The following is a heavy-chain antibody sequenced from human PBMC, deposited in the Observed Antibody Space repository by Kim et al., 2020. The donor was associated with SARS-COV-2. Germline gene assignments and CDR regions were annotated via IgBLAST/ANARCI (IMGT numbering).Heavy chain of an antibody. CDR2: IWYDGSNK. Sequence: GGSLRLSCAASGFTFSIYGMHWVRQAPGKGLEWVAVIWYDGSNKYFADSVKGRFTISRDNSKNSLYLQMNSLRAEDTAVYYCAREMATIRDAFDIWGQGTMVTVSS. CDR1: GFTFSIYG. CDR3: AREMATIRDAFDI. J-gene: IGHJ3*02. D-gene: IGHD5-12*01. V-gene: IGHV3-33*01.